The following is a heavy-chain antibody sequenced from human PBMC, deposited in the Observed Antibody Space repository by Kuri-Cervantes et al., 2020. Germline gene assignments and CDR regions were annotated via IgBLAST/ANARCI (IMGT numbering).Heavy chain of an antibody. J-gene: IGHJ4*02. Sequence: SETLSLTCTVSGGSISSGDYYWSWIRQPPGKGLEWIGHISYSGSTFYNPSLKSRVTISVDTSKNQSSLKLSSVTAADTAVYYCARGHFEATTDFDYWGQGTLVTVSS. D-gene: IGHD5-24*01. CDR2: ISYSGST. CDR3: ARGHFEATTDFDY. V-gene: IGHV4-30-4*08. CDR1: GGSISSGDYY.